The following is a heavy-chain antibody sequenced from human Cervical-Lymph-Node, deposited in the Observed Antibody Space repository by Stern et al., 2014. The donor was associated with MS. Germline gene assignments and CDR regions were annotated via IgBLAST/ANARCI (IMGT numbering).Heavy chain of an antibody. Sequence: QDQLVQSGAEVTKPGSSVKVSCKASGGTFSKFPSSWVRQAPGPGLEWMGGLFPVFGTPTYAQEFRGRLTITADVSTSTVYMELSSLRSDDTAVYYCALSSETSDRWYSLGYDLWGQGTLVTVSS. CDR2: LFPVFGTP. J-gene: IGHJ5*02. CDR1: GGTFSKFP. V-gene: IGHV1-69*12. D-gene: IGHD6-13*01. CDR3: ALSSETSDRWYSLGYDL.